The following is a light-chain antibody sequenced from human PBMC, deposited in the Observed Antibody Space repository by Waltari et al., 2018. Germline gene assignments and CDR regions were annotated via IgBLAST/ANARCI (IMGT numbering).Light chain of an antibody. CDR3: QQYYSDSIT. CDR1: QSNDRW. Sequence: DIQMTQSPSTLPASVGDRVTITCRASQSNDRWLAWHQQKPGKAPKALIYKTSSVESGVPSRFSGSGSGTEFTLTISSLQPDDFATYYCQQYYSDSITFGQGTRLEIK. CDR2: KTS. J-gene: IGKJ5*01. V-gene: IGKV1-5*03.